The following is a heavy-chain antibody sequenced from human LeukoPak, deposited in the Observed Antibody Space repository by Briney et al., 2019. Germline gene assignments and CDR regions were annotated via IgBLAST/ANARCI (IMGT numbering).Heavy chain of an antibody. Sequence: ASVKVSCKASGYTFTGYYMHWVRQAPGQGLEWMGWINPNSGGTKYAQKFQGRVTMTRDKSISTAYMELSRLRSDDTAVYYCARGAYYYDSSGSNFGGYWGQGTLVTVSS. J-gene: IGHJ4*02. CDR2: INPNSGGT. CDR3: ARGAYYYDSSGSNFGGY. D-gene: IGHD3-22*01. CDR1: GYTFTGYY. V-gene: IGHV1-2*02.